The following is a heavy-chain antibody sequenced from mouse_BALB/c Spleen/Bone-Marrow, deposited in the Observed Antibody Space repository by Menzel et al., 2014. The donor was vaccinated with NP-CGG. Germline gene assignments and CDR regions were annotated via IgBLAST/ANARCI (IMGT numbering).Heavy chain of an antibody. Sequence: EVMLVESGGGLVQPGGSLRLSCATSGFTFTDYYMSWVRQPPGKALEWLGFIRNKASGYTTEYSASVKGRFTISRDNSQSILYLQMNTLRAEDSATYYCARDYGNYVRFAYWGQGTLVTVSA. CDR2: IRNKASGYTT. D-gene: IGHD2-1*01. J-gene: IGHJ3*01. CDR3: ARDYGNYVRFAY. CDR1: GFTFTDYY. V-gene: IGHV7-3*02.